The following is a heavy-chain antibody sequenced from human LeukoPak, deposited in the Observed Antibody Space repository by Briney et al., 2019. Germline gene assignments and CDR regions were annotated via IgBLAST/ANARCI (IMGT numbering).Heavy chain of an antibody. CDR3: AKSGTIPYYFDY. V-gene: IGHV3-23*01. J-gene: IGHJ4*02. CDR2: ISGSGGST. D-gene: IGHD3-10*01. CDR1: GFPFSSYA. Sequence: GGSLRLSCAASGFPFSSYAMTWVRQAPGKGPEWFSTISGSGGSTYYADSVKGRFTISRDNSKNTLYLQMNSLRAEDTAVYYCAKSGTIPYYFDYWGQGTLVTVSS.